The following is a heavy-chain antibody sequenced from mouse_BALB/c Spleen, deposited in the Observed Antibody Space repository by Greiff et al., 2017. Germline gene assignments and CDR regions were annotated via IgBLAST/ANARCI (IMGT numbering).Heavy chain of an antibody. D-gene: IGHD1-1*01. CDR2: INPNNGGT. J-gene: IGHJ4*01. CDR1: GYTFTEYT. V-gene: IGHV1-18*01. CDR3: ARGDYGSSYAMDY. Sequence: EVQLQQSGPELVKPGASVKISCKTSGYTFTEYTMHWVKQSHGKSLVWIGGINPNNGGTSYNQKFKGKATLTVDKSSSTAYMELRSLTSEDSAVYYCARGDYGSSYAMDYWGQGTSVTVSS.